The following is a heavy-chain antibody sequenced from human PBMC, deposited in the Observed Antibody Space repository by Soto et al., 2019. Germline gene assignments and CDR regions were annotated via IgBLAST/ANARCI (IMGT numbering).Heavy chain of an antibody. D-gene: IGHD2-2*01. Sequence: QVQLVHSGAEVKKPGSSVKVSCKASGGTLNRHTLNWVRQAPGQGLEWMGRSIPMLGVANHAQKFQGRVTITADKSTNTAYMELSSLRSEDTAVYYCARGVTNCTSTSCYLDGFDIWGQGTMVTVSS. V-gene: IGHV1-69*02. CDR3: ARGVTNCTSTSCYLDGFDI. CDR2: SIPMLGVA. J-gene: IGHJ3*02. CDR1: GGTLNRHT.